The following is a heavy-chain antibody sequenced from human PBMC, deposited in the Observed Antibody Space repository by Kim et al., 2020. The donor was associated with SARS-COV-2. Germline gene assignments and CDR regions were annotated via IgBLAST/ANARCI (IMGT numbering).Heavy chain of an antibody. D-gene: IGHD6-6*01. CDR1: GFTFSSYA. Sequence: GGSLRLSCAASGFTFSSYAMSWVRQAPGKGLEWVSAISGSGGSTYYADSVKGRFTISRDNSKNTLYLQMNSLRAEDTAVYYCAKMYSSSSSFKYLFFDYWGQGTLVTVSS. CDR2: ISGSGGST. CDR3: AKMYSSSSSFKYLFFDY. J-gene: IGHJ4*02. V-gene: IGHV3-23*01.